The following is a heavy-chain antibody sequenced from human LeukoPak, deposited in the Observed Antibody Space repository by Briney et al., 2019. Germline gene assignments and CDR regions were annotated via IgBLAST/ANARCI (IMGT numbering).Heavy chain of an antibody. D-gene: IGHD3-22*01. J-gene: IGHJ4*01. CDR1: GAXINNNF. V-gene: IGHV4-59*08. CDR3: ARHRDYYDS. Sequence: PSETLSLTCTVSGAXINNNFCTWIRQPPGKGLEWIGYIYSRGSANYNPSLKSRVIISGDTSKNQISLNLTSVTAADTALYFCARHRDYYDSWGHGTLVTVSS. CDR2: IYSRGSA.